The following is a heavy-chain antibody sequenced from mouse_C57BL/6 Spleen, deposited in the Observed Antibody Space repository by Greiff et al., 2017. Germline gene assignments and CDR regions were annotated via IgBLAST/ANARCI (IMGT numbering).Heavy chain of an antibody. D-gene: IGHD5-2*01. V-gene: IGHV2-2*01. Sequence: QVQLKESGPGLVQPSQCLSIPCTVSGFSLTSYGVHWVRQSPGKGLEWLGVIWSGGSTDYNAAFISRLSISKDNSKSQVFFKRNSRQAEDTAIYYCARRRNIDWYIDVWGKGTTVTVSS. CDR2: IWSGGST. CDR3: ARRRNIDWYIDV. J-gene: IGHJ1*03. CDR1: GFSLTSYG.